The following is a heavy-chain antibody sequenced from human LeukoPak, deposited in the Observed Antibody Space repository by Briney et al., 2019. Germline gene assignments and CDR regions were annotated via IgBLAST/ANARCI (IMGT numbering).Heavy chain of an antibody. CDR2: ISYDASNK. CDR3: ARGGIQVSGIDEFDY. J-gene: IGHJ4*02. V-gene: IGHV3-30*12. D-gene: IGHD6-19*01. Sequence: GGSLRLSCAASGFTFSSYSMNWVRQAPGKGLEWVAVISYDASNKYYADSVKGRFTISRDNSKNTLYLQMNSLRAEDTAVYYCARGGIQVSGIDEFDYWGQGTLVTVSS. CDR1: GFTFSSYS.